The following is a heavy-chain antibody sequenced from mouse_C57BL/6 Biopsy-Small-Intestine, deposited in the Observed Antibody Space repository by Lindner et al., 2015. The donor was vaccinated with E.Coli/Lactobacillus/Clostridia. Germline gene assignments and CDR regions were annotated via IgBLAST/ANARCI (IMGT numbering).Heavy chain of an antibody. J-gene: IGHJ4*01. D-gene: IGHD2-4*01. Sequence: VQLQESGPELVKPGASVKMSCKASGYSFTGYFMNWVKQSYGKSLEWIGRINPYNGDTFYNRKFKGKATLTVDKSSSTAHMELRSLTSEDSALYYCARHDYYYYAMDYWGQGTSVTVSS. CDR2: INPYNGDT. CDR3: ARHDYYYYAMDY. CDR1: GYSFTGYF. V-gene: IGHV1-20*01.